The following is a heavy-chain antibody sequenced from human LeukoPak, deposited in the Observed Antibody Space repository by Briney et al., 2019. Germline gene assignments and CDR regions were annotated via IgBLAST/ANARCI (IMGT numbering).Heavy chain of an antibody. CDR3: ARRTYYYDSSGSRGAFDI. Sequence: SGTLSLTCTVSGGSISSYYWSWIRQPPGKGLEWIGYIYYSGSTNYNPSLKSRVTISVDTSKNQFSLKLSSVTAADTAVYYCARRTYYYDSSGSRGAFDIWGQGTMVTVSS. CDR2: IYYSGST. J-gene: IGHJ3*02. CDR1: GGSISSYY. D-gene: IGHD3-22*01. V-gene: IGHV4-59*08.